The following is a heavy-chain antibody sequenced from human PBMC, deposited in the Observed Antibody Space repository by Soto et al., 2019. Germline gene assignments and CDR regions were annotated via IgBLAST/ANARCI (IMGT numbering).Heavy chain of an antibody. CDR1: GFTFSSYA. CDR3: ARDQPSDDQDFSTGCYTCPNLPADY. D-gene: IGHD3-3*01. Sequence: QVQLVESGGGVVQPGRSLRLSCAASGFTFSSYAMHWVRQAPGKGLEWVAVISYDGSNKYYADSVKGRFTISRDNSNNSLSLQMNSLRAAATAVSYCARDQPSDDQDFSTGCYTCPNLPADYWGQGTLVTLSS. J-gene: IGHJ4*02. V-gene: IGHV3-30-3*01. CDR2: ISYDGSNK.